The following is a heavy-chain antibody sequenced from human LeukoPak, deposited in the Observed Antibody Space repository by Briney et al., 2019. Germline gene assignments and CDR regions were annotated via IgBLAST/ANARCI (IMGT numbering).Heavy chain of an antibody. V-gene: IGHV3-66*01. Sequence: GGSLRLSCAASGFTVSSNYMSWVRQAPGKGLEWVSILYSGGSTYYADSVKGRFTVSRDNSKNTLSLQMNSLRAEDTAVYYCAKTGNPPTGDYWGQGTLVTVSS. D-gene: IGHD1-1*01. CDR3: AKTGNPPTGDY. CDR2: LYSGGST. CDR1: GFTVSSNY. J-gene: IGHJ4*02.